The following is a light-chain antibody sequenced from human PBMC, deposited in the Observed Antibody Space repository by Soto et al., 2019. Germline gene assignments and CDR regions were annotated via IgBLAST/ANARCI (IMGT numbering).Light chain of an antibody. Sequence: QSALTQPASVSGSPGQSITISCTGTSSDVGSYNLVSWYQQYPGKAPKLLIYEGSKRPSGVSNRFSASKSGNTASLTISGLQAEDEADYYCCSHAGSGTVIFGGGTKVTVL. CDR3: CSHAGSGTVI. CDR1: SSDVGSYNL. V-gene: IGLV2-23*01. CDR2: EGS. J-gene: IGLJ2*01.